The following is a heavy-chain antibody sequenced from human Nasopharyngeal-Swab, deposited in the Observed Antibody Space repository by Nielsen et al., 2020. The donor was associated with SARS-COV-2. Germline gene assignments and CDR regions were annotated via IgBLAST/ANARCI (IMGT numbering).Heavy chain of an antibody. CDR2: ISYSGST. J-gene: IGHJ6*02. V-gene: IGHV4-39*01. Sequence: SETLSLTCTVSGGSLSTSHFYRGWIRQPPGKGLEWIGTISYSGSTYYNPSLKSRVTISPDTSKNQFSLKLTSVTAADTALYYCARRTYQLPHYYYYYGMDVWGQGTTVTVSS. CDR1: GGSLSTSHFY. D-gene: IGHD2-2*01. CDR3: ARRTYQLPHYYYYYGMDV.